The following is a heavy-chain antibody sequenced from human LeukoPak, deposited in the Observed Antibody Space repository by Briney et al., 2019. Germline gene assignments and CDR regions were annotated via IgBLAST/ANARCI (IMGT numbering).Heavy chain of an antibody. CDR1: GYTFTSYD. D-gene: IGHD5-18*01. CDR3: ARGRGGTAMVDYYYYMDV. J-gene: IGHJ6*03. CDR2: MNPNSGNT. Sequence: GASVKVSCKASGYTFTSYDINWVRQATGQGLEWMGWMNPNSGNTGYAQKFQGRVTITRNTSISTAYMELSSLRSEDTAVYYCARGRGGTAMVDYYYYMDVWGKGTTVTVSS. V-gene: IGHV1-8*03.